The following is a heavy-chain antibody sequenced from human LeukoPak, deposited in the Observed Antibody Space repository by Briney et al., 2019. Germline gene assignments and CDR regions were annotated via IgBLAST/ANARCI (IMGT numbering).Heavy chain of an antibody. CDR3: ARDLRRGGYNWGCDH. D-gene: IGHD5-24*01. CDR1: GYTFTNYY. Sequence: ASVKVSCKASGYTFTNYYMHWVRQAPGQGLEWVGMITSSGGDTTYAQKFKGRVTMTRDTSTRTVYMEVSSLTSEDTAVYYCARDLRRGGYNWGCDHWGQGTLVIVSS. V-gene: IGHV1-46*01. CDR2: ITSSGGDT. J-gene: IGHJ4*02.